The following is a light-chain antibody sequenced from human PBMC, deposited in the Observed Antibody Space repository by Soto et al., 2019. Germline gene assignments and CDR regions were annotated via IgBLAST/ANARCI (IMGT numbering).Light chain of an antibody. Sequence: DIQMTQSPSTLSASVGDRVTITCRASQSISSWLAWYQQKPGTAPKLLIYDASSLESGVPSRFSGSGSGTEFALNISSLQPDDFATYCCQQYNSYSWTCGQGTKVEIK. J-gene: IGKJ1*01. V-gene: IGKV1-5*01. CDR2: DAS. CDR1: QSISSW. CDR3: QQYNSYSWT.